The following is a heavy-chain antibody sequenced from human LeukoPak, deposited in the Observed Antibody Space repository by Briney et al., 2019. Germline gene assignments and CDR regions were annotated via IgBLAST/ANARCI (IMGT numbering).Heavy chain of an antibody. Sequence: SETLSLTCTVSGGSISSYYWSWIRQPAGKGLEWIGRIYTSGSTNHNPSLKSRVTMSVDTSKNQFSLKLSSVTAADTAVYYCAREVVVTIFGVVIGGYYMDVWGKGTTVTVSS. CDR2: IYTSGST. D-gene: IGHD3-3*01. V-gene: IGHV4-4*07. CDR1: GGSISSYY. CDR3: AREVVVTIFGVVIGGYYMDV. J-gene: IGHJ6*03.